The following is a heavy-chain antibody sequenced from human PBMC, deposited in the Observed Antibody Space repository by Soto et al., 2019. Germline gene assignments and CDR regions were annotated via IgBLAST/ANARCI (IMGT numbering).Heavy chain of an antibody. CDR3: ATFTMIVVTSSSRMGY. V-gene: IGHV3-21*01. J-gene: IGHJ4*02. CDR1: GFTFTRYS. CDR2: ISSTTNYI. D-gene: IGHD3-22*01. Sequence: PGGSLRLSCAASGFTFTRYSMNWVRQAPGKGLEWVSSISSTTNYIYYADSMKGRFTVSRDNAKNSVYLEMNSLSAEDTAVYYCATFTMIVVTSSSRMGYWGQGTLVTVSS.